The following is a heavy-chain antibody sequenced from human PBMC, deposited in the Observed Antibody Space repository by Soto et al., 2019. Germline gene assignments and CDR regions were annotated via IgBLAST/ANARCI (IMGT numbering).Heavy chain of an antibody. CDR3: ASDFDYFDS. CDR1: GGSFKSGSYY. CDR2: VYHTGRT. V-gene: IGHV4-61*01. Sequence: QVHLQESGPGLVRPSETLSLTCTVSGGSFKSGSYYWSWIRQPPGKGLEWIGYVYHTGRTDYNPSLKSRVSISRDTSKNQFSLDLDSVTPADTAVYFCASDFDYFDSWGQGTLVTVS. D-gene: IGHD3-3*01. J-gene: IGHJ4*02.